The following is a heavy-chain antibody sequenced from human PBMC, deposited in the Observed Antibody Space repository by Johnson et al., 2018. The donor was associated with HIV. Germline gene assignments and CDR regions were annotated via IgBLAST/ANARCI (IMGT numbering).Heavy chain of an antibody. D-gene: IGHD3-22*01. V-gene: IGHV3-30*02. J-gene: IGHJ3*02. CDR3: AKVSGYFDSLSAVWAVDI. CDR2: IRYDGSNK. Sequence: QMLLVESGGGVVQPGGSLRLSCAASGFTFSSYGMHWVRQAPGKGLEWVAFIRYDGSNKYYADSVKGRFTISRDNSKNTLYLQMNSLRAEDTAVYYCAKVSGYFDSLSAVWAVDIWGQGTMVTVSS. CDR1: GFTFSSYG.